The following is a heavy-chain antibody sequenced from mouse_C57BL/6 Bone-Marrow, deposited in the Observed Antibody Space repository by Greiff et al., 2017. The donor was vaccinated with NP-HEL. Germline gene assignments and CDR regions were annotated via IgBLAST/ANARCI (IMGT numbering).Heavy chain of an antibody. CDR3: ARASGDSSGYNY. V-gene: IGHV5-4*01. D-gene: IGHD3-2*02. CDR2: ISDGSSYT. CDR1: GFTFSSFA. J-gene: IGHJ2*01. Sequence: EVQRVESGGGLVKPGGSLKLSCAASGFTFSSFAMSWVRQTPERRLEWVATISDGSSYTYYPDNVKGRFTISRDNAKNNLYLQMSHLKSEDTAMYYCARASGDSSGYNYWGQGTTLTVSS.